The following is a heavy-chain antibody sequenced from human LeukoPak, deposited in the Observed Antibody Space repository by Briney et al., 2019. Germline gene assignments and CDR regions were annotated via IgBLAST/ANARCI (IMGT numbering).Heavy chain of an antibody. CDR1: GYTFTSYD. CDR3: ARATSDSFSGWFDP. D-gene: IGHD6-25*01. V-gene: IGHV1-8*01. CDR2: MNPNSGNT. J-gene: IGHJ5*02. Sequence: ASVKVSCKASGYTFTSYDINWVRQATGQGLEWMGWMNPNSGNTGYAQKFQGRVTMTRNTSISTAYMELSSLRSEDTAVYCCARATSDSFSGWFDPWGQGTLVTVSS.